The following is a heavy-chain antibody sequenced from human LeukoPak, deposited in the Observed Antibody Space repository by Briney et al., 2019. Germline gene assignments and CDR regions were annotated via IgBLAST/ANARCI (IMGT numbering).Heavy chain of an antibody. CDR3: AKARIQLWPGYYFDY. V-gene: IGHV3-30*02. D-gene: IGHD5-18*01. CDR1: GFTFSRYG. CDR2: IRDDGSNR. J-gene: IGHJ4*02. Sequence: PGGSLRLSCAASGFTFSRYGLHWVRQAPGKGLEWVAFIRDDGSNRYYADSVKGRFTVSRDNSKNTLYLQMDSLRAEDTAVYYCAKARIQLWPGYYFDYWGQGTLVTVSS.